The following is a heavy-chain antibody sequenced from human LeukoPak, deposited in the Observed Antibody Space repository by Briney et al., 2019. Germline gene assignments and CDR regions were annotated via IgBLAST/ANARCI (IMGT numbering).Heavy chain of an antibody. V-gene: IGHV5-51*01. Sequence: GESLKISCKHSEYSFPNYCIGWVRQMPGKGLEWMGIIYPDDSDTRYSPSFQGQVTISADKSISTAYLQWSSLKASDTAMYYCARHVPSLYYYDSSGAPGAFDIWGQGTMVTVSS. D-gene: IGHD3-22*01. CDR1: EYSFPNYC. CDR2: IYPDDSDT. J-gene: IGHJ3*02. CDR3: ARHVPSLYYYDSSGAPGAFDI.